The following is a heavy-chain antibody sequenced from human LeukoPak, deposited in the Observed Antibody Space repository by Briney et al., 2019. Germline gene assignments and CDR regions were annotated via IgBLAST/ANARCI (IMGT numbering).Heavy chain of an antibody. V-gene: IGHV3-30-3*01. CDR3: ARAAAYCGGDCYPSYYYYYYGMDV. D-gene: IGHD2-21*02. J-gene: IGHJ6*02. CDR2: ISYDGSNK. Sequence: PGGSLRLSCAPSGFTFSSYAMHWVRQAPGKGLEWVAVISYDGSNKYYADSVKGRFTISRDNSKNTLYLQMNSLRAEDTAVYYCARAAAYCGGDCYPSYYYYYYGMDVWGQGTTVTVSS. CDR1: GFTFSSYA.